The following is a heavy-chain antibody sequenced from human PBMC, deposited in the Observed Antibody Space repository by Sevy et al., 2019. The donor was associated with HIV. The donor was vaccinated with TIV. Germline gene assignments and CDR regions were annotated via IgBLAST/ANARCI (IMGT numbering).Heavy chain of an antibody. CDR1: GYTFSSYG. Sequence: ASVKVSCKASGYTFSSYGISWVRQAPGQGLEWMGWIGAYNGNTKYAQNLQDRVTMTTDTSTGTAYMELRSLRSDDTAVDFCASLSTVRGEFNWFDPWGQGTRVTVSS. V-gene: IGHV1-18*01. J-gene: IGHJ5*02. D-gene: IGHD3-10*01. CDR3: ASLSTVRGEFNWFDP. CDR2: IGAYNGNT.